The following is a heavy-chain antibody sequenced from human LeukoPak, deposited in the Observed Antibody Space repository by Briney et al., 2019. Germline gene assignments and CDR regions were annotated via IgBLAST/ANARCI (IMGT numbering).Heavy chain of an antibody. V-gene: IGHV3-13*01. CDR2: IGTAGDT. CDR1: GFTFSSYD. J-gene: IGHJ1*01. D-gene: IGHD4-23*01. CDR3: ARDLREDYGGNDPGGFQH. Sequence: PGGSLRLSCAASGFTFSSYDMHWVRQATGKGLEWVSAIGTAGDTYYADSVKGRFTISRDNSKNTLYLQMNSLRAEDTAVYYCARDLREDYGGNDPGGFQHWGQGTLVTVSS.